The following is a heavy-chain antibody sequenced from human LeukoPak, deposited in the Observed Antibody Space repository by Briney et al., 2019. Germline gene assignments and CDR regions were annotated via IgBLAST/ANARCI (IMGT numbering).Heavy chain of an antibody. Sequence: GSLRLSCAASGFTFSNAWMSWIRQPPGKGLEWIGEINHSGSTNYNPSLKSRVTISVDTSKNQFSLKLSSVTAADTAVYYCARGRRYSGYGVWGKGTTVTVSS. D-gene: IGHD5-12*01. CDR3: ARGRRYSGYGV. CDR2: INHSGST. V-gene: IGHV4-34*01. CDR1: GFTFSNAW. J-gene: IGHJ6*04.